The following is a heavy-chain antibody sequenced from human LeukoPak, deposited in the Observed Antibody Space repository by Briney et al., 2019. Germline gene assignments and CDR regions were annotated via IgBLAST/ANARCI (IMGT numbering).Heavy chain of an antibody. CDR1: GGSISSSSYY. CDR3: ARHEVKAAWFGHSVGWFDP. CDR2: IYYSGST. Sequence: SETLSLTCTVSGGSISSSSYYWGWIRQPPGKGLEWIGSIYYSGSTYYNPSLKSRVTISVDTSKNQLSLKLSSVTAADTAVYYCARHEVKAAWFGHSVGWFDPWGQGTLVTVSS. D-gene: IGHD3-10*01. J-gene: IGHJ5*02. V-gene: IGHV4-39*01.